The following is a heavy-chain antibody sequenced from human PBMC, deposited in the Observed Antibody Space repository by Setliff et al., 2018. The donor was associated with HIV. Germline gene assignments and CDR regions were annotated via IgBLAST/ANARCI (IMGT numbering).Heavy chain of an antibody. J-gene: IGHJ5*02. CDR2: IYTSGST. Sequence: PSETLSLTCTVSGDSISRDFYYWNWIRQPAGKGLEWIGYIYTSGSTNYNPSLKSRVTISVDTSKNQFSLKLSSVTAADTAVYYCARGDVVHRFDPWGQGTLVTVSS. V-gene: IGHV4-61*10. CDR3: ARGDVVHRFDP. CDR1: GDSISRDFYY. D-gene: IGHD2-15*01.